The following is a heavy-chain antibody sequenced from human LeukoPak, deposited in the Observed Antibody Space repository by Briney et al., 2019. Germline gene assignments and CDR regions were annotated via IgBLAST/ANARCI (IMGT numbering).Heavy chain of an antibody. D-gene: IGHD1-20*01. CDR2: IYPNSGAT. J-gene: IGHJ5*02. Sequence: GASVKVSCKASGYTFTAYYMHWVRQAPGQGLEWMGWIYPNSGATDSAQKFQGRVTVTRDTSINTVYMELSRLTSDDTAVYYCARGRASLTARFVPWGQGTLVTVSS. V-gene: IGHV1-2*02. CDR1: GYTFTAYY. CDR3: ARGRASLTARFVP.